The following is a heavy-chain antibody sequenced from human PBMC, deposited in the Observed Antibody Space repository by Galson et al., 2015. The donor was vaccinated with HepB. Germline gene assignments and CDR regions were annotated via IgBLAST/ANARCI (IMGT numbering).Heavy chain of an antibody. J-gene: IGHJ4*02. CDR3: ASSVRRVYYFDY. D-gene: IGHD4-17*01. CDR2: INHSGST. CDR1: GGSFSGYY. V-gene: IGHV4-34*01. Sequence: ETLSLTCAVYGGSFSGYYWSWIRQPPGKGLEWIGEINHSGSTNYNPSLKSRVTISVDTSKNQFSLKLSSVTAADTAVYYCASSVRRVYYFDYWGQGTLVTVSS.